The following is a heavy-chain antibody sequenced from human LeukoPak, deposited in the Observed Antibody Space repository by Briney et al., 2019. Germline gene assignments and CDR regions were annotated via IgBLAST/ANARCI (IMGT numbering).Heavy chain of an antibody. J-gene: IGHJ4*02. D-gene: IGHD5-18*01. CDR1: GGSISSGSYY. V-gene: IGHV4-61*02. CDR2: IYSSGST. CDR3: ARWDPGVSYGHPDF. Sequence: SQTLSLTCTVSGGSISSGSYYWSWIRQPAGKGLEWIGRIYSSGSTDYNPSLKSRVTISVDTSKNQISLKLRPVTAADTAVYYCARWDPGVSYGHPDFWGQGTLVTVSS.